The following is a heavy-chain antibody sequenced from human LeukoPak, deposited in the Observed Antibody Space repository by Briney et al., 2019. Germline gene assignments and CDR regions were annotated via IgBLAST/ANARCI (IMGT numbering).Heavy chain of an antibody. CDR2: INHSGST. D-gene: IGHD3-3*01. CDR1: GGSSSGYY. V-gene: IGHV4-34*01. Sequence: SETLSLTCAVYGGSSSGYYWSWIRQPPGKGLEWIGEINHSGSTNYNPSLKSRVTISVDTSKSQFSLKLSSVTAADTAVYYCARQNFWSGYVDYWGQGTLVTVSS. J-gene: IGHJ4*02. CDR3: ARQNFWSGYVDY.